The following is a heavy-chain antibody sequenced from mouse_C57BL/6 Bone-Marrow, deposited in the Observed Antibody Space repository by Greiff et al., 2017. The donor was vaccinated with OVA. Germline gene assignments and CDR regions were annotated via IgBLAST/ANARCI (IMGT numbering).Heavy chain of an antibody. J-gene: IGHJ2*01. V-gene: IGHV1-7*01. CDR3: ARYLPGGKGYFDY. CDR1: GYTFTSYW. D-gene: IGHD1-1*01. CDR2: INPSSGYT. Sequence: VHLVESGAELAKPGASVKLSCKASGYTFTSYWMHWVKQRPGQGLEWIGYINPSSGYTKYNQKFKDKATLTADKSSSTAYMQLSSLTYEDSAVYYCARYLPGGKGYFDYWGQGTTLTVSS.